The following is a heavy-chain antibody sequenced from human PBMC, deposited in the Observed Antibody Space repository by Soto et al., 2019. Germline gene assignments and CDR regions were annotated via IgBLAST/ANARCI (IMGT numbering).Heavy chain of an antibody. D-gene: IGHD1-1*01. J-gene: IGHJ4*02. CDR2: IGGSGGTT. CDR3: TPIHHNYNAGHFDF. V-gene: IGHV3-48*03. Sequence: GGSLRLSCGASGFTFSYFEMNWVRQAPGKGLEWVAYIGGSGGTTHYADAVRGRFTISRDNAKNPLYLEMNDLRAADTAIYYCTPIHHNYNAGHFDFWGQGTQVTVSS. CDR1: GFTFSYFE.